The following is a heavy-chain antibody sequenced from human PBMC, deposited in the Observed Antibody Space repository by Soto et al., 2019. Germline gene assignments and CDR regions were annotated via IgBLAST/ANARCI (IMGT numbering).Heavy chain of an antibody. CDR1: GGSFSGYY. Sequence: PSETLSLTCSVYGGSFSGYYWSWIRQPPGKGLEWIGEINHSGSTNYNPSLKSRVTISVDTSKNQFSLKLSSVTAADTAVYYCARGAGDPPPTGYYFDYWGQGTLVTVSS. D-gene: IGHD7-27*01. CDR2: INHSGST. J-gene: IGHJ4*02. CDR3: ARGAGDPPPTGYYFDY. V-gene: IGHV4-34*01.